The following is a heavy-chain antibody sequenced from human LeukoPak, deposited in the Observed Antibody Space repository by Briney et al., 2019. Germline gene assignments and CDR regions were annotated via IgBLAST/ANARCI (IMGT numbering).Heavy chain of an antibody. J-gene: IGHJ4*02. V-gene: IGHV1-69*04. CDR1: GGTFSSYT. CDR2: IIPILGMA. D-gene: IGHD5-24*01. CDR3: ARERDGYNFPFDY. Sequence: SVKVSCKASGGTFSSYTISWVRQAPGQGLEWMGRIIPILGMANYAQKFQGRVTITADKSTSTAYMELSSLRSEDTAVYYCARERDGYNFPFDYWGQGTLVTVSS.